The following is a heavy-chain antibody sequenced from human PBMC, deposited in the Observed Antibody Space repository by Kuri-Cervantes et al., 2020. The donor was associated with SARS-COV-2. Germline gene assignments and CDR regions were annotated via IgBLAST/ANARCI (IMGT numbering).Heavy chain of an antibody. CDR2: INPNSGGT. V-gene: IGHV1-2*04. CDR1: GYTFTGYY. CDR3: ARSGPGAISREDDAFDI. D-gene: IGHD2-21*01. J-gene: IGHJ3*02. Sequence: ASVKVSCKASGYTFTGYYMHWVRQAPGQGPEWMGWINPNSGGTNYAQKFQGWVTMTRDTSISTVYMELSSLRSEDTAMYYCARSGPGAISREDDAFDIWGQGTMVTVSS.